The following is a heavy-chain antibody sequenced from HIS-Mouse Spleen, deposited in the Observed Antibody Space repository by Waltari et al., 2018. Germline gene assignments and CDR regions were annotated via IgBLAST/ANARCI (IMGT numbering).Heavy chain of an antibody. D-gene: IGHD3-10*01. Sequence: QVQLVESGGGVVQPGRSLRLSCAASGVTFSSYGRHWVRQAPGKGLEWVAVISYDGSNKYYADSVKGRFTISRDNSKNTLYLQMNSLRAEDTAVYYCAKDRGGPLDIWGQGTMVTVSS. CDR1: GVTFSSYG. CDR2: ISYDGSNK. CDR3: AKDRGGPLDI. V-gene: IGHV3-30*18. J-gene: IGHJ3*02.